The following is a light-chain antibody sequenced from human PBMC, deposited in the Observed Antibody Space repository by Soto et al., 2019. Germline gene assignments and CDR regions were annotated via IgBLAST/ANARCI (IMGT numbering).Light chain of an antibody. CDR2: AAS. V-gene: IGKV1-39*01. Sequence: DIQMTQSPSSLSASVGDRVTITCRASQSISNYLNWYQQKPGKAPNLLIYAASTLQSGVPSRFSGSGSGTDFTLTISSLQPEDFATYYCQQSYSTSITFGQGTKVDIK. CDR3: QQSYSTSIT. J-gene: IGKJ1*01. CDR1: QSISNY.